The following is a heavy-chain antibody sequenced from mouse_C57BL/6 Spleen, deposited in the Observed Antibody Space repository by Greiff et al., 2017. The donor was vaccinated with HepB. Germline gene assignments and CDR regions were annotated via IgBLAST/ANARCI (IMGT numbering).Heavy chain of an antibody. J-gene: IGHJ2*01. D-gene: IGHD3-3*01. CDR3: ARRGDSYYFDY. Sequence: QVQLQQLGAELVRPGTSVKLSCKASGYTFTSYWMHWVKQRPGQGLEWIGVIDPSDSYTNYNQKFKGKATLTVDTSSGTAYMQLSSLTSEDSAVYYCARRGDSYYFDYWGQGTTLTVSS. V-gene: IGHV1-59*01. CDR1: GYTFTSYW. CDR2: IDPSDSYT.